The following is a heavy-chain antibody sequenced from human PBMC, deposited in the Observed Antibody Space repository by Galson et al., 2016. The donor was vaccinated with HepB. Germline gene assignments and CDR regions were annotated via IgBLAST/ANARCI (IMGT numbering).Heavy chain of an antibody. D-gene: IGHD3-22*01. J-gene: IGHJ3*02. CDR2: INWNGGTT. Sequence: SLRLSCAASGSTFDDYGMNWARQVPGKGLEWVSGINWNGGTTNYVDSVKGRFTISRDNAKNSLYLQLNSLRAGDTALYYCAKSSGYYFVDSFDMCGQGTMVTVSS. CDR3: AKSSGYYFVDSFDM. V-gene: IGHV3-20*04. CDR1: GSTFDDYG.